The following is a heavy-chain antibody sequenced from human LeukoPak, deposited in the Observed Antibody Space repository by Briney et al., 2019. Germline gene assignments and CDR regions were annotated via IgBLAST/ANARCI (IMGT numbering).Heavy chain of an antibody. CDR2: IYYSGST. J-gene: IGHJ6*02. V-gene: IGHV4-59*01. CDR3: ARVGVDTAMVNDYYYYGMDV. D-gene: IGHD5-18*01. CDR1: GGSISSYY. Sequence: PSETLSLTCTVSGGSISSYYRSWIRQPPGKGLEWLGYIYYSGSTNYNPSLKSRVTISVGTSKNQFSLKLSSVTAADTAVYYCARVGVDTAMVNDYYYYGMDVWGQGTTVTVSS.